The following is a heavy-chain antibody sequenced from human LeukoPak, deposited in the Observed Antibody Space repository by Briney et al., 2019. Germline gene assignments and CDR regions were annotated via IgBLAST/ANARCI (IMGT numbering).Heavy chain of an antibody. V-gene: IGHV4-30-2*01. J-gene: IGHJ4*02. Sequence: PSQTLSLTCAVSGGSISSGGYSWSWLRQPPGKGLEWIGYIYHSGSTYYNPSLKSRVTISVDRSKNQFSLKLSSVTAADTAVYYCARGGGNGPFDYWGQGTLVTVSS. CDR2: IYHSGST. CDR3: ARGGGNGPFDY. D-gene: IGHD4-23*01. CDR1: GGSISSGGYS.